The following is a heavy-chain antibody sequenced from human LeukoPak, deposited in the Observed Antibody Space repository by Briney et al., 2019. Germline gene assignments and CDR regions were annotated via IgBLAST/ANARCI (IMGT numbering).Heavy chain of an antibody. Sequence: PSETLSHTCTVSGGSISSYYWSWIRQPAGKGLEWIGRIYTSGSTNYNPSLKSRVTMSVDTSKNQFSLKLSSVTAADTAVYYCARDMGSSSWIDAFDIWGQGTMVTVSS. CDR2: IYTSGST. CDR1: GGSISSYY. D-gene: IGHD6-13*01. CDR3: ARDMGSSSWIDAFDI. V-gene: IGHV4-4*07. J-gene: IGHJ3*02.